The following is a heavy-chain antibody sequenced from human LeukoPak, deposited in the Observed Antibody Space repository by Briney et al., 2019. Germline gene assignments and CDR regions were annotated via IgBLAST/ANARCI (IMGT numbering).Heavy chain of an antibody. CDR2: ISSSSSYI. J-gene: IGHJ6*02. D-gene: IGHD4-17*01. CDR3: ARDTVTTRDYYYGMDV. Sequence: PGGSLRLSCAASGFTFSSYSMNWVRQAPGKGLEWVSSISSSSSYIYYADSVKGRFTISRDNAQNSLYLQMNSLRAEDTAVYYCARDTVTTRDYYYGMDVWGQGTTVTVSS. V-gene: IGHV3-21*01. CDR1: GFTFSSYS.